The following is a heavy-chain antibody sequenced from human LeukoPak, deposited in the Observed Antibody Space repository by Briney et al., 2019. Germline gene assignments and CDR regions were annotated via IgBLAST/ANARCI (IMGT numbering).Heavy chain of an antibody. Sequence: PSETPSLTRTVSGGALSSSSYYLGWVPQPPRKGLEWVGRIYTSGSTNYNPSLKSRVTISVDTSKNQFSLKLSSVTAADTAVYYCARLGGIKVTNDAFDIWGQGTMVTVSS. D-gene: IGHD4-11*01. CDR2: IYTSGST. V-gene: IGHV4-61*02. CDR1: GGALSSSSYY. CDR3: ARLGGIKVTNDAFDI. J-gene: IGHJ3*02.